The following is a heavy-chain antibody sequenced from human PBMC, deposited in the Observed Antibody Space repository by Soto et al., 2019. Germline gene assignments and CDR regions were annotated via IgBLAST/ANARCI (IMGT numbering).Heavy chain of an antibody. J-gene: IGHJ5*02. V-gene: IGHV4-30-2*01. CDR3: ARAAYYYDSSGYYIWFDP. Sequence: SETLSLTCAVSGGSISSGDYSWSWIRQPPGKGLEWIGYIYHSGSTYYNPSLKSRVTISVDRSKNQFSLKLSSVTAADTAVYYCARAAYYYDSSGYYIWFDPWGQGTLVTVSS. CDR2: IYHSGST. D-gene: IGHD3-22*01. CDR1: GGSISSGDYS.